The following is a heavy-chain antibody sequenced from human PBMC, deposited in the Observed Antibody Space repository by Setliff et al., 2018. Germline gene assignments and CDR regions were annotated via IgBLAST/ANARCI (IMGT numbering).Heavy chain of an antibody. CDR1: GGSIISYY. CDR3: ARAHDSYYYYYMDV. J-gene: IGHJ6*03. CDR2: IYTSGST. Sequence: SETLSLTCTVSGGSIISYYLSWIRQPPGKGLEWIGYIYTSGSTNYNPSLKSRVTISVDTYKNQFSLKLSSVTAADTAVYYCARAHDSYYYYYMDVWGKGTTVTVSS. V-gene: IGHV4-4*08.